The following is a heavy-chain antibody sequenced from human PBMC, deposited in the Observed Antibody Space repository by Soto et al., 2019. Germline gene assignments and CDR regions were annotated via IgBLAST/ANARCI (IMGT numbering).Heavy chain of an antibody. Sequence: SETLSLTSPVSGGSISSSSYYWGWFRQPPGKGLEWIGSIYYSGSTYYNPSLKSRVTISVDTSKNQFSLKLSSVTAADTAVYYCARPVRVGAKKSNWFDPWGQGTLVTVSS. CDR2: IYYSGST. D-gene: IGHD1-26*01. V-gene: IGHV4-39*01. J-gene: IGHJ5*02. CDR1: GGSISSSSYY. CDR3: ARPVRVGAKKSNWFDP.